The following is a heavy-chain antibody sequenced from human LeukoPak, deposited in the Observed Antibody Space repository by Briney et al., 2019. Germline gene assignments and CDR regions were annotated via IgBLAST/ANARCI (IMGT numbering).Heavy chain of an antibody. CDR2: ISGSGGNT. CDR1: GFTFRSYA. CDR3: AKGPGTGHWFDP. J-gene: IGHJ5*02. Sequence: GGSLRLSCAASGFTFRSYAMSWVRQAPGKGLEWVSTISGSGGNTDYADSVKGRFTISRDNSKNTLYLQMNSLRAEDTAVYYCAKGPGTGHWFDPWGQGTLVTVSS. V-gene: IGHV3-23*01. D-gene: IGHD2-8*02.